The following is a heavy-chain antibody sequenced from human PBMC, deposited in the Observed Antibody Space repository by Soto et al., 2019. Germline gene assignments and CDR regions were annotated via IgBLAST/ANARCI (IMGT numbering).Heavy chain of an antibody. J-gene: IGHJ4*02. CDR2: ITLYNGNT. V-gene: IGHV1-45*02. CDR3: ARFGYGGASYYLDY. CDR1: GYTFTCCS. Sequence: SVKVSCKASGYTFTCCSLHWLQQAPGQGLERMRWITLYNGNTNYAKKFQGRVTITRDMSLRTAYIELSSLRSEDSAVYYWARFGYGGASYYLDYWGQGTLVTVSS. D-gene: IGHD4-17*01.